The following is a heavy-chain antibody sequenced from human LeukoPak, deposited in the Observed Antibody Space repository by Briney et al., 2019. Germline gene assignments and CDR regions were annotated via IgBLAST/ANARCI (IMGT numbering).Heavy chain of an antibody. Sequence: SQTLSLTCTVSGGSISSGGYYWSWIRQHPGKGLEWIGYIYYSGSTYYNPSLKSRVTISVDTSKNQFSLKLSSVTAADTAVYYCARGVYYDILTGYSGPFWFDYWGQGTLVTVSS. CDR1: GGSISSGGYY. D-gene: IGHD3-9*01. CDR3: ARGVYYDILTGYSGPFWFDY. J-gene: IGHJ4*02. V-gene: IGHV4-31*03. CDR2: IYYSGST.